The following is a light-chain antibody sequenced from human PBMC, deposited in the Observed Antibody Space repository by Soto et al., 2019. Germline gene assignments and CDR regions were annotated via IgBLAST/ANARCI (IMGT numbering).Light chain of an antibody. CDR3: SSYASSSTLV. CDR2: DVS. CDR1: SSDVGGYDY. V-gene: IGLV2-14*01. J-gene: IGLJ7*01. Sequence: QSALTKPASVSGSPGQSITISCTGTSSDVGGYDYVSWYQQHPGKVPKLMIYDVSSRPSGVSNRFSGSKSGNTASLTISGLQAEDEADYYCSSYASSSTLVFGGGTQLTVL.